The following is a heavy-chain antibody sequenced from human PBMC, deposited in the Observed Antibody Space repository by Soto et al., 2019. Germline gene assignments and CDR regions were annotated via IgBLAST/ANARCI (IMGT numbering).Heavy chain of an antibody. CDR3: ATAYRGNSIAAADAEDI. Sequence: GESLKISCKGSRYSFTSYWIGWVRQMPGKGLEWMGIIYPGDSDTRYSPSFQGQVTISADKSISTAYLQWSSLKASDTAMYYCATAYRGNSIAAADAEDIWGEGKMVTVPS. D-gene: IGHD6-13*01. CDR1: RYSFTSYW. J-gene: IGHJ3*02. CDR2: IYPGDSDT. V-gene: IGHV5-51*01.